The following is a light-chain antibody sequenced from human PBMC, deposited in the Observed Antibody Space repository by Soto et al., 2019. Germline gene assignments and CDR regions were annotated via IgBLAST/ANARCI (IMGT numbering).Light chain of an antibody. Sequence: QSALTQPASVSGSPGQSITISCTGTSSDVGLYNYGSWYQQYPGKAPKLMIFEVSHLPSGVSNRFSASKSGNTASLTISGLQAEDEADYYCISYTTASTSYVFGTGTKRTVL. V-gene: IGLV2-14*01. CDR1: SSDVGLYNY. J-gene: IGLJ1*01. CDR2: EVS. CDR3: ISYTTASTSYV.